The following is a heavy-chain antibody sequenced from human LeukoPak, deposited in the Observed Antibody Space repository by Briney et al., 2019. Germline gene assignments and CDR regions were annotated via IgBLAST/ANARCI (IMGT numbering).Heavy chain of an antibody. J-gene: IGHJ4*02. CDR2: ISYDGSNK. Sequence: PGRSLRLSCAASGFTFSSYGMHWVRQAPGKGLEWVAVISYDGSNKYYADSVKGRFTISRDNSKNTLYLQMNSLRAEDTAVYYCAKTISVARYCFDYWGQGTLVTVSS. CDR3: AKTISVARYCFDY. V-gene: IGHV3-30*18. D-gene: IGHD6-6*01. CDR1: GFTFSSYG.